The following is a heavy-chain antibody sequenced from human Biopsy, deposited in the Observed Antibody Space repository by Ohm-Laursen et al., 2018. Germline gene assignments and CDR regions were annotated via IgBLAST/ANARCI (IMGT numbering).Heavy chain of an antibody. CDR1: GFSFTSYA. J-gene: IGHJ5*02. CDR3: AKGRSGGTGHGNWFDP. Sequence: GSLRLSCAASGFSFTSYAMSWVRQAPGKGLEWVSVVTGSGRSTYYTDSVKGRFSISRDNSKNTLYLQMNSLRVEDTAVYYCAKGRSGGTGHGNWFDPWGQGTLVIVSS. D-gene: IGHD3-10*01. V-gene: IGHV3-23*01. CDR2: VTGSGRST.